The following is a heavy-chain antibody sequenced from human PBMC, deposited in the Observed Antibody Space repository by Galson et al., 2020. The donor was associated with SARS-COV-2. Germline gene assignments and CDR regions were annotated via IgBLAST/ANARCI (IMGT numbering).Heavy chain of an antibody. CDR1: GYTFTDYG. CDR2: ISGFSGNR. D-gene: IGHD2-2*01. CDR3: ARDPQYNNKWYPRGFDH. J-gene: IGHJ4*02. Sequence: ASVKVSCKTSGYTFTDYGITWVRQAPGQGLEWMGWISGFSGNRKSAQKFQSRVTLTIDTSTTTAYMELTSLTSDDTAVYYCARDPQYNNKWYPRGFDHWGQGALVTVSS. V-gene: IGHV1-18*01.